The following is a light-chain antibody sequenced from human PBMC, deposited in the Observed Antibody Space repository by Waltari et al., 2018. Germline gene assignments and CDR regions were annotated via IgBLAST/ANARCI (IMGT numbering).Light chain of an antibody. CDR1: TSNIGNTF. CDR2: GND. V-gene: IGLV1-51*02. CDR3: GTWDNALSAV. J-gene: IGLJ2*01. Sequence: QSVLTQPPSVSAAPGQMVAISCSGTTSNIGNTFVSWHQQFPGAAPKVLISGNDRRASGIPDRFSGSKSGTSATLDIIDLQPGDEADYYCGTWDNALSAVFGGGTKVTVL.